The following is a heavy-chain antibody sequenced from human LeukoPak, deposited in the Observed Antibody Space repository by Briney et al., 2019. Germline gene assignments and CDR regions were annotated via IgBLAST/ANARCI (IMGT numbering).Heavy chain of an antibody. CDR3: AKDFHYVVY. Sequence: PGGSLRLSCAASGFTFDDYAMHWVRQAPGKGLEWVSGISWNSGSMGYADSVKGRFTISRDNAKNSLYLQMNSLRAEDTAVYYCAKDFHYVVYWGQGTLVTVSS. CDR1: GFTFDDYA. CDR2: ISWNSGSM. J-gene: IGHJ4*02. V-gene: IGHV3-9*01.